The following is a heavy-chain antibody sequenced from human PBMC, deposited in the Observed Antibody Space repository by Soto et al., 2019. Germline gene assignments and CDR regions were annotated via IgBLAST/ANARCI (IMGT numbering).Heavy chain of an antibody. V-gene: IGHV4-39*01. CDR3: ATADGFGVVTPFFEY. CDR2: SFYRGST. CDR1: GGSISSRSHY. Sequence: QLQLQESGPGLVKPSETLSLTCTVSGGSISSRSHYWGWIRQSPGKHLEWVGSSFYRGSTHYNPSLKTLVTISVDTSKNQVSLKLSSVTAADTVVYYWATADGFGVVTPFFEYWGQGILVTVSS. D-gene: IGHD3-3*01. J-gene: IGHJ4*02.